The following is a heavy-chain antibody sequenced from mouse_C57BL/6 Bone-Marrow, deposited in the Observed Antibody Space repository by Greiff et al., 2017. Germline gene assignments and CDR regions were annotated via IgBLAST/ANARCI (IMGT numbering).Heavy chain of an antibody. D-gene: IGHD1-1*01. CDR3: ARRSYYGAMDY. CDR2: IYPGDGDT. Sequence: VQRVESGAELVKPGASVKISCKASGYAFSSYWMNWVKQRPGKGLEWIGQIYPGDGDTNYNGKFKGKATLTADKSSSTAYMQLSSLTSEDSAVYFCARRSYYGAMDYWGQGTSVTVAS. CDR1: GYAFSSYW. V-gene: IGHV1-80*01. J-gene: IGHJ4*01.